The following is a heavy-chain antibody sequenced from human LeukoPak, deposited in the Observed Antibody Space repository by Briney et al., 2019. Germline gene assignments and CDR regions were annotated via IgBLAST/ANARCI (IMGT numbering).Heavy chain of an antibody. CDR3: AKDIYDILTGSFGY. V-gene: IGHV3-9*01. Sequence: GGSLRLSCAASGFTVSSNYMSWVRQAPGKGLEWVSGISWNSGSIGYADSVKGRFTISRDNAKNSLYLQMNSLRAEDTALYYCAKDIYDILTGSFGYWGQGTLVTVSS. J-gene: IGHJ4*02. D-gene: IGHD3-9*01. CDR2: ISWNSGSI. CDR1: GFTVSSNY.